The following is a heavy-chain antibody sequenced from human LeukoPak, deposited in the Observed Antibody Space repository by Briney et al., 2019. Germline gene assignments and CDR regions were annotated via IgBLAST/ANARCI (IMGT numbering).Heavy chain of an antibody. CDR1: GYSFTNNW. Sequence: GASLKISCKASGYSFTNNWIGWGRQLPGKGLEWMGIINPHDSDTRYSPSFQGQVTISADKSISTAYLQWSSLKASDTAMYYCARHLRRDSSAYRYLDYWGQGTLVTVSS. J-gene: IGHJ4*02. V-gene: IGHV5-51*01. CDR3: ARHLRRDSSAYRYLDY. D-gene: IGHD3-22*01. CDR2: INPHDSDT.